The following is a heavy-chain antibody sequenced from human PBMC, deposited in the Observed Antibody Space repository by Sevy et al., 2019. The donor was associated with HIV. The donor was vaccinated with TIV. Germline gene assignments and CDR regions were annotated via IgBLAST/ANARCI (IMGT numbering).Heavy chain of an antibody. V-gene: IGHV4-38-2*01. CDR1: SYSVGSDNY. CDR2: IYRSGTT. Sequence: SETLSLTCAVSSYSVGSDNYWGWIRQSPGKGLEWIGIIYRSGTTYYNPSVKSRVTISVDTTTHQYSLKLSSVTASGTAVYFCARAFWMATFGQVRFDSWGQGTLVTVSS. CDR3: ARAFWMATFGQVRFDS. J-gene: IGHJ5*01. D-gene: IGHD5-12*01.